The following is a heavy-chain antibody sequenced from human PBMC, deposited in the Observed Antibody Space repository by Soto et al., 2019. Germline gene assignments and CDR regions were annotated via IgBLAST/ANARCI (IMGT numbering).Heavy chain of an antibody. CDR1: GGSFSGYY. D-gene: IGHD3-3*01. V-gene: IGHV4-34*01. J-gene: IGHJ5*02. CDR2: INHSGST. CDR3: ARGFGITIFGVVIPNWFDP. Sequence: SETLSLTCAVYGGSFSGYYWSWIRQPPGKGLEWIGEINHSGSTNYNPSLKSRVTISVDTSKNQFSLKLSSVTAADTAVYYCARGFGITIFGVVIPNWFDPWGQGTLVTVSS.